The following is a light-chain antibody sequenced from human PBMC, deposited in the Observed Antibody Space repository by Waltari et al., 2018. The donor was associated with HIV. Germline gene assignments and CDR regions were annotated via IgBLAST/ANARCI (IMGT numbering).Light chain of an antibody. V-gene: IGKV1-39*01. CDR1: QSINTY. Sequence: DIQMTQSPSSLSAFVGDRVTITCRASQSINTYLNWYHQKPGKAPNLLIYATSNLQSGVPSRFSGRGSGTDFTLTISSLQPEDFATYYCQQSYSTPQTFGGGNTVEIK. CDR3: QQSYSTPQT. J-gene: IGKJ4*01. CDR2: ATS.